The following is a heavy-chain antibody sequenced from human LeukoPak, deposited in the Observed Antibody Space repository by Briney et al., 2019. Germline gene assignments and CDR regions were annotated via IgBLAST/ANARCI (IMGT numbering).Heavy chain of an antibody. CDR2: IYYSGTT. D-gene: IGHD2-21*02. J-gene: IGHJ4*02. CDR1: GDYASPYF. CDR3: ARLTVGLYFDY. Sequence: SETLSLTCSVSGDYASPYFCSWIRQPPGKGLEWIGYIYYSGTTNYNPSLESRVTISIDTSKDQFSLKVNSVTAADTAVYYCARLTVGLYFDYWGQGNLVTVSS. V-gene: IGHV4-59*08.